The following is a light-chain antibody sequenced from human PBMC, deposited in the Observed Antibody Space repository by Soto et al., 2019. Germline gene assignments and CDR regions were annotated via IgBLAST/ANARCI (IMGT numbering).Light chain of an antibody. CDR3: QQTNSTPWT. J-gene: IGKJ1*01. Sequence: GDRLSIICRASQSISNYLNWYQQKPGKAPKLLMYAASSLQSGVPSRFSGSGPGTDFTLTISSLQPEDFATYYCQQTNSTPWTFGHGTKVEIK. CDR1: QSISNY. V-gene: IGKV1-39*01. CDR2: AAS.